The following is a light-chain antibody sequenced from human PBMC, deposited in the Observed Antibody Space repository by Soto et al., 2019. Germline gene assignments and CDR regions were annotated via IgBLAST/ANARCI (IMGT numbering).Light chain of an antibody. J-gene: IGKJ1*01. Sequence: EILLTQSPGTLSLSPGERATLSCRASRTISSSYLAWYQQKPGQAPRLLMYGISRRATGIPDRFSGSGSGTDFTLTITRLEPEDFAVYYCQQYVTSSPRTFGQGTKVDIK. CDR1: RTISSSY. CDR2: GIS. CDR3: QQYVTSSPRT. V-gene: IGKV3-20*01.